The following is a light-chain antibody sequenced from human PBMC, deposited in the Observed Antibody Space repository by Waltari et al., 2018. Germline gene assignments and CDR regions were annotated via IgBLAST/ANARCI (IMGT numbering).Light chain of an antibody. CDR1: SSDVGGYHY. Sequence: QSALTQPPSASGSPGQPVTISCTGTSSDVGGYHYVSWYQQHPGKAPKLLLYEVTKRPSGVPDRFSGSKSGNTASLTVSGLQADDEADYYCSSYAGTSTFYVFGTGTEVTVL. J-gene: IGLJ1*01. CDR2: EVT. CDR3: SSYAGTSTFYV. V-gene: IGLV2-8*01.